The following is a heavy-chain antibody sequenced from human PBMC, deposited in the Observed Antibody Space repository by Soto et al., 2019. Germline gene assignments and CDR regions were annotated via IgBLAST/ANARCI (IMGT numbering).Heavy chain of an antibody. Sequence: QVQLVESGGGVVQPGRSLRLSCAASGFTFSSYGMHRVRQAPGKGLEWVAVISYDGSNKYYADSVKGRFTISRDNSKNTLYLQMNSLRAEDTAVYYCAKDLRQQLVLLLDYWGQGTLVTVSS. CDR1: GFTFSSYG. CDR3: AKDLRQQLVLLLDY. J-gene: IGHJ4*02. CDR2: ISYDGSNK. D-gene: IGHD6-13*01. V-gene: IGHV3-30*18.